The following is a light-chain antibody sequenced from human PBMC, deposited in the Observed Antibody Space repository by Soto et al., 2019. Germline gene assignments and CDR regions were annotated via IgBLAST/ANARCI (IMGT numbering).Light chain of an antibody. V-gene: IGKV3-20*01. CDR3: QQYGGSVPWT. CDR2: ATS. Sequence: DSVMPQSPDTLSVSPGDRATLSCRASRIIGHNYLAWYQQKRGQPPRLLIYATSTRATGIPDRFSGSGSVTNFTLTISRLEPEDFAVYYCQQYGGSVPWTFGQGTKVDIK. CDR1: RIIGHNY. J-gene: IGKJ1*01.